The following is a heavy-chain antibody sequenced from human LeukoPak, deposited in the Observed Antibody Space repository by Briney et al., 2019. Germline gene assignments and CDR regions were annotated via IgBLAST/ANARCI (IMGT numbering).Heavy chain of an antibody. Sequence: GGSLRLSCAATGFTFSSYAMHWVRQAPGKGLEYVSAISSNGGSTYYANSVKGRFTISRDNSKNTLYLQMGSLRAEDMAVYYCARDRHYYSGMDVWGQGTTVTVSS. CDR3: ARDRHYYSGMDV. CDR1: GFTFSSYA. V-gene: IGHV3-64*01. J-gene: IGHJ6*02. CDR2: ISSNGGST.